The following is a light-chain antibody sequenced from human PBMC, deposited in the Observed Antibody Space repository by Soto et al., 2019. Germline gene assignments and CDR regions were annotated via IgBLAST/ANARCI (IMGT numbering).Light chain of an antibody. V-gene: IGLV2-11*01. J-gene: IGLJ1*01. Sequence: QSALTQPRSVSGSPGQSVTISCTGTSSDVGGYNYVSWYQQHPSKAPKLMVYDVTKRPSGVPDRFSGSKSGNTASLTISGLQADDEADYYCCSYASTDYVFGTGTKLTVL. CDR2: DVT. CDR3: CSYASTDYV. CDR1: SSDVGGYNY.